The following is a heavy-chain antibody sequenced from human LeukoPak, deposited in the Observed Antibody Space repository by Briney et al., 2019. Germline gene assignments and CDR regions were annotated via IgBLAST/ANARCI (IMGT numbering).Heavy chain of an antibody. CDR3: ASLSSGYYRYFDY. Sequence: GGSLRLSCAAFGFTFSSYWMSWVRQAPGKGLEWVANIKQDGSEKYYVDSVKGRFTISRDNAKNSLYLQMNSLRAEDTAVYYCASLSSGYYRYFDYWGQGTLVTVSS. J-gene: IGHJ4*02. D-gene: IGHD3-22*01. CDR1: GFTFSSYW. V-gene: IGHV3-7*01. CDR2: IKQDGSEK.